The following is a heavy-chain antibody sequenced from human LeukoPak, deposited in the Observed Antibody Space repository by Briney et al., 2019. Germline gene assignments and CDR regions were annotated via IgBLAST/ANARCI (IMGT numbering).Heavy chain of an antibody. CDR2: IYYRGTT. CDR1: GGSISSDYY. J-gene: IGHJ6*02. Sequence: PSETLSLTCTVSGGSISSDYYWGWIRQPPGKGLEWIGSIYYRGTTYYNPSLKSRVTMSVDTSKNQFSLKLSSVTAADTAVYFCTRHTPVRLSSGYYFGMDVWGQGTTVTVSS. V-gene: IGHV4-38-2*02. CDR3: TRHTPVRLSSGYYFGMDV.